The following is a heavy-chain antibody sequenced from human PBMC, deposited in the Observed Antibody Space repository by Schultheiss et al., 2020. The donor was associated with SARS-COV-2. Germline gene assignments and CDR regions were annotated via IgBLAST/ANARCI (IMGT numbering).Heavy chain of an antibody. V-gene: IGHV1-18*01. CDR2: ISSYNGNT. J-gene: IGHJ4*02. CDR3: AIGTGYSYELGGFDY. Sequence: ASVKVSCKASGYTFTSYGISWVRQAPGQGLEWMGWISSYNGNTNYAQKIQGRVTMTTDTSTSTAYMELRSLRSDDTAVYYCAIGTGYSYELGGFDYWGQGTLVTVSS. D-gene: IGHD5-18*01. CDR1: GYTFTSYG.